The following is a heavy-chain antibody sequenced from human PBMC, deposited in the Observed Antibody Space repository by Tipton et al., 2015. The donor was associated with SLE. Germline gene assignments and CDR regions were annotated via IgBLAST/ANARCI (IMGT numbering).Heavy chain of an antibody. V-gene: IGHV4-39*01. CDR2: ILYAGGTT. CDR3: AGTPWLVRFEY. Sequence: TLSLTCTVSGGSITSTTYWWGWIRQPPGKNLEWIGSILYAGGTTYYNPSLTSRVAIDIDASKNQFSVRLTSVTAADTAVYYCAGTPWLVRFEYWGQGTLVNVSP. J-gene: IGHJ4*02. D-gene: IGHD6-19*01. CDR1: GGSITSTTYW.